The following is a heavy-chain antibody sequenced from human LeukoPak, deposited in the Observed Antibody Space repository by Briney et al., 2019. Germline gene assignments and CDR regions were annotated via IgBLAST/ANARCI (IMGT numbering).Heavy chain of an antibody. CDR3: ARSSGDYVPFDY. Sequence: ASETLSLTCTVSGGSISSGDYYWSWIRQPPGKGLEWIGYIYYSGSTYYNPSLKSRVTISVDTSKNQFSLKLSSVTAADTAAYYCARSSGDYVPFDYWGQGTLVTVSS. CDR2: IYYSGST. CDR1: GGSISSGDYY. V-gene: IGHV4-30-4*01. D-gene: IGHD4-17*01. J-gene: IGHJ4*02.